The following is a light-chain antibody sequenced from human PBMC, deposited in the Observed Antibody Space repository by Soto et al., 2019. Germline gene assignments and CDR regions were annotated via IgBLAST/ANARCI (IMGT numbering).Light chain of an antibody. Sequence: QSVLTQPASVSGSPGQTITISCTGTSSDIGGYNAVSWYQHHPGKAPKLFIYEVTHRPSGVSDRFSASKSGNTASLTISGLQAEDEADYYCSSYTSSSTPYVFGTGTKVTVL. CDR1: SSDIGGYNA. CDR3: SSYTSSSTPYV. V-gene: IGLV2-14*01. CDR2: EVT. J-gene: IGLJ1*01.